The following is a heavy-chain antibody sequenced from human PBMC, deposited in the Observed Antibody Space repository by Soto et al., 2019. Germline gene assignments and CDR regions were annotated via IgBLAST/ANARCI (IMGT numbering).Heavy chain of an antibody. V-gene: IGHV3-30-3*01. CDR2: ISYDGTNK. CDR1: GFTFRTYS. CDR3: ARVSIVGASWYYFDY. J-gene: IGHJ4*02. D-gene: IGHD1-26*01. Sequence: QVQVVESGGGVVQPGRSLRLSCEVSGFTFRTYSMDWVRQAPGKGLEWVALISYDGTNKYYADSVKGRFTISRDNSKNTVYLQMNSLRGDDTAVYYCARVSIVGASWYYFDYWGQGTLVTVSS.